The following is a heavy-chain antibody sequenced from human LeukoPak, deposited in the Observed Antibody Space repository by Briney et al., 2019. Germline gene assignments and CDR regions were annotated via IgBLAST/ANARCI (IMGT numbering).Heavy chain of an antibody. D-gene: IGHD3-10*01. V-gene: IGHV4-39*01. Sequence: SETLSLTCTVSGGSISSSTYYWGWIRQPPGKGLEWIGSIYYSGSTYYNPSLKSRVTISVDTSKNQFSLKLSSVTAADTAVYYCARRLYYGSGSYLYYFDYWGQGTLVTVSS. CDR3: ARRLYYGSGSYLYYFDY. CDR1: GGSISSSTYY. CDR2: IYYSGST. J-gene: IGHJ4*02.